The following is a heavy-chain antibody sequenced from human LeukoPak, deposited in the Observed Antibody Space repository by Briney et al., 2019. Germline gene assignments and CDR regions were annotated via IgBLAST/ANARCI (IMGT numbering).Heavy chain of an antibody. J-gene: IGHJ4*02. V-gene: IGHV3-48*01. CDR3: AGGSTYYDSSGQVPFDY. CDR1: GFTFSTYS. D-gene: IGHD3-22*01. CDR2: ISSSSSTI. Sequence: GGSLRLSCAASGFTFSTYSMNWVRQSPGKGLEWVSYISSSSSTIYYADSVKGRFTISRDNAKNSLYLQMNSLRAEDTAVYYCAGGSTYYDSSGQVPFDYWGQGTLVTVSS.